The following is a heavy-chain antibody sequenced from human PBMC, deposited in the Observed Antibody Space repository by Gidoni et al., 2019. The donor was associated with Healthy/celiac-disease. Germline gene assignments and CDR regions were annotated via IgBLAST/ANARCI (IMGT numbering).Heavy chain of an antibody. D-gene: IGHD6-6*01. Sequence: QVQLVQSGAEVKKPGASVKDSCKASGYTFTGYYMHWVRQAPGQGREWMGWINPNSGGTNYEQKFQGRVTMTRDTSISTAYMELSRLRSDDTAVYYCARGGSGGVLRARAFDIWGQGTMVTVSS. CDR1: GYTFTGYY. CDR2: INPNSGGT. V-gene: IGHV1-2*02. CDR3: ARGGSGGVLRARAFDI. J-gene: IGHJ3*02.